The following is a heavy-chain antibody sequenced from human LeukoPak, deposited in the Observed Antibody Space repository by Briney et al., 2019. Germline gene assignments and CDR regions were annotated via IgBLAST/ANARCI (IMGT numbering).Heavy chain of an antibody. CDR3: ARGGYSYGYEGFDY. J-gene: IGHJ4*02. Sequence: GGSLRLSCVGSNFTFSSYTLNWVRQAPGKGLEWLSSISSSGSNIYYADSVKGRFTISRDNAKTSLFLQMNSLRAEDSAVYYCARGGYSYGYEGFDYWGQGTLVTVSS. D-gene: IGHD5-18*01. V-gene: IGHV3-21*01. CDR1: NFTFSSYT. CDR2: ISSSGSNI.